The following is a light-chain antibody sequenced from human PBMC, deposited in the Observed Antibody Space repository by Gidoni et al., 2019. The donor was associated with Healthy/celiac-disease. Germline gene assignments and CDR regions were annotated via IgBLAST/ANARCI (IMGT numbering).Light chain of an antibody. CDR2: DVS. CDR3: SSYTSSSTPGV. CDR1: SRDVGGYNY. J-gene: IGLJ2*01. V-gene: IGLV2-14*03. Sequence: QSALTQPASVSGSPAQSITISCTGTSRDVGGYNYVSWYQQHPGKAPKLMIYDVSNRPSGVSNRFSGSKSGNTASLTISGLQAEDEADYYCSSYTSSSTPGVFGGGTKLTVL.